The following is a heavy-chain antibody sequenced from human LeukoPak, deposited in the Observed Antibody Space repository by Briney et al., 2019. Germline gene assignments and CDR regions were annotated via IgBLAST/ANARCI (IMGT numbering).Heavy chain of an antibody. J-gene: IGHJ5*02. V-gene: IGHV5-51*01. CDR3: ARRRYSGSPNWFDP. CDR1: GHSFTNHW. CDR2: INLGDSDT. Sequence: GESLKISCEASGHSFTNHWIGWVRQMPGKGLEWMGIINLGDSDTKYSPSFQGQVTISLDKSISTAYLQWRSLKASDTAMYYCARRRYSGSPNWFDPWGQGTMVTVSS. D-gene: IGHD1-26*01.